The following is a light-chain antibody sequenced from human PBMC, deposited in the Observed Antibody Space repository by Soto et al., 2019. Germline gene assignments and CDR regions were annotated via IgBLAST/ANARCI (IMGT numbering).Light chain of an antibody. CDR2: EGS. Sequence: QSVLTQPASVSGSPGQSITISCTGTSSDVGSYNLVSWYQQHPGKAPKLMIYEGSKRPSGVSNRLSGSKSGNTASLTISGLQAEDEADYYCCSYAGSSNYVFGTGTKLTVL. CDR1: SSDVGSYNL. J-gene: IGLJ1*01. V-gene: IGLV2-23*01. CDR3: CSYAGSSNYV.